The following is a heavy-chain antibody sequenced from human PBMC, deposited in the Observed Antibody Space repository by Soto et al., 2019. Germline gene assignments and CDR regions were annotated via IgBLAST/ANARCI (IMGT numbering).Heavy chain of an antibody. CDR3: TRDRLLIAARFNWFDP. V-gene: IGHV3-49*04. D-gene: IGHD6-6*01. Sequence: GGSLRLSCTASGFTFGDYAMSWVRQAPGKGLEWVGFIRSKAYGGTTEYAASVKGRFTISRDDSKSITYLQMNSLKAEDTAVYYCTRDRLLIAARFNWFDPWGQGTLVTVSS. J-gene: IGHJ5*02. CDR1: GFTFGDYA. CDR2: IRSKAYGGTT.